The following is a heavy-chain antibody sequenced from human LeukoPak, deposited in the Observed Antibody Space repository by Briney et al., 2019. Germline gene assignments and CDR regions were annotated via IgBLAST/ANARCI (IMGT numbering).Heavy chain of an antibody. V-gene: IGHV4-59*01. CDR1: GGSISNYY. J-gene: IGHJ5*02. CDR2: LSYSGVT. D-gene: IGHD1-14*01. Sequence: SETLSLTCNVSGGSISNYYWNWIRQPAGKGLEWMVYLSYSGVTNYNPSLRSRVTLSVDTSKKQFSLKLTSVTAADTAMYYCARAPRKAWFDPWGQGTLVTVSS. CDR3: ARAPRKAWFDP.